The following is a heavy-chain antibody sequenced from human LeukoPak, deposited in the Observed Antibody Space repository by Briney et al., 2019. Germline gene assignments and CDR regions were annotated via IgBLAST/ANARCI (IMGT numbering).Heavy chain of an antibody. CDR1: GGSISSSSYY. CDR2: IYYSGST. D-gene: IGHD3-22*01. V-gene: IGHV4-39*07. Sequence: SETLSLTCTVSGGSISSSSYYWGWIRQPPGKGLEWIGSIYYSGSTYYNPSLKSRVTISVDTSKNQFSLKLSSVTAADTAVYYCARASYYYDSSGYPYYYYYMDVWGKGTTVTISS. J-gene: IGHJ6*03. CDR3: ARASYYYDSSGYPYYYYYMDV.